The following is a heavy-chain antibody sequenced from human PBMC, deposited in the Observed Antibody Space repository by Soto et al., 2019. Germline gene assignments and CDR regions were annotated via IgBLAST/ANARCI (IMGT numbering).Heavy chain of an antibody. CDR3: ARDSCDPTNCYGTDY. D-gene: IGHD2-2*01. Sequence: QVQLQESGPGLVKPSETLSLTCTVSRASITSYHWSWIRQPAGKGLEWIGRFYTTGSTNHNYNPSLESRVTMSVDTSKNQFSLKLSSVTAADTAVYFCARDSCDPTNCYGTDYWGQGTLVTVSS. J-gene: IGHJ4*02. CDR2: FYTTGSTNH. V-gene: IGHV4-4*07. CDR1: RASITSYH.